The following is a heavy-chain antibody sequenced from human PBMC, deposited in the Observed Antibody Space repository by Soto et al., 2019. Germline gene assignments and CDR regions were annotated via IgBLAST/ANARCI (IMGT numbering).Heavy chain of an antibody. V-gene: IGHV1-58*01. CDR1: GFIFTSSA. CDR3: AADSKNDFWSGYWTYGMDV. Sequence: SVKVSCKTSGFIFTSSAVQWVRQARGQRLEWMGRIVVGSGNTNYAQKFQERVTITRDMSTSTAYMELSSLRSEDTAVYYCAADSKNDFWSGYWTYGMDVWGQGTTVTVSS. CDR2: IVVGSGNT. D-gene: IGHD3-3*01. J-gene: IGHJ6*02.